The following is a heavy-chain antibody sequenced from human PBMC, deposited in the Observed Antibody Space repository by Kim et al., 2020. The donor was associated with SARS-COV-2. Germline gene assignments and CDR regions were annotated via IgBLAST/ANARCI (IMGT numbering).Heavy chain of an antibody. V-gene: IGHV4-59*01. D-gene: IGHD3-10*01. Sequence: SLNSRVTISVDTSKNQFSQKLSSVTAADTAVYYCARFPHGSGNYYYPFDYWGQGTLVTVSS. CDR3: ARFPHGSGNYYYPFDY. J-gene: IGHJ4*02.